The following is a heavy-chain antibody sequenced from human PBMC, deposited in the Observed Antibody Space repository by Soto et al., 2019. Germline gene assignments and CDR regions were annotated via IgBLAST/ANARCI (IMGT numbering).Heavy chain of an antibody. CDR2: ISSNGDST. CDR1: GTPLGSKA. J-gene: IGHJ6*04. Sequence: RLSWSAAGTPLGSKATQEVREAQGKGLEYVSAISSNGDSTYYADSVKGRFTISRDNSKNTLYVQMCSLRGEDTDVYYCGIATTAMPQYFCGMDVWGEESTVTVSS. CDR3: GIATTAMPQYFCGMDV. V-gene: IGHV3-64*05. D-gene: IGHD5-18*01.